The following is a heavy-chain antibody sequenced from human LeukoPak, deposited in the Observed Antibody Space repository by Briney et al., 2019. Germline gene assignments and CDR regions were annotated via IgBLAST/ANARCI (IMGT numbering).Heavy chain of an antibody. CDR2: ISYDGSNK. D-gene: IGHD1-26*01. CDR3: ARASGCYNGPFDY. CDR1: GFTFSSYA. V-gene: IGHV3-30*03. Sequence: GGSLRLSCAASGFTFSSYAMHWVRQAPGKGLEWVAVISYDGSNKYYADSVKGRFTISRDNSKNTLYLQMNSLRPEDTAVYYCARASGCYNGPFDYWGQGTLVTVSS. J-gene: IGHJ4*02.